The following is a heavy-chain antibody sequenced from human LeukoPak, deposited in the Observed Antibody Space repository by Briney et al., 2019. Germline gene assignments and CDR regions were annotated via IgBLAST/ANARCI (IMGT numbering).Heavy chain of an antibody. CDR1: GYTFTRYY. CDR3: AREGELGLND. D-gene: IGHD7-27*01. V-gene: IGHV1-2*02. Sequence: ASVKVSCKASGYTFTRYYMHGVRQAPGQGLEWMGWINPNSGGTKYEQKLQGRVTITSEASNTPVYMELSSWNFDNAAMYYCAREGELGLNDWGQGTLVTVSS. CDR2: INPNSGGT. J-gene: IGHJ4*02.